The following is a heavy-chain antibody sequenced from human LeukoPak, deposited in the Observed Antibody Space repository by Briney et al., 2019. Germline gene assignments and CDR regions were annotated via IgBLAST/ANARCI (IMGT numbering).Heavy chain of an antibody. CDR2: IYYSGST. Sequence: SQTLSLTCTVSGGSISSGVSYWTWIRQHPGKGLEWIGYIYYSGSTYYNPSLKSRVTISVDTSKNQFSLKLSSVTAADTAVYYCARTVTSRVRAFDIWGQGTMVTVSS. V-gene: IGHV4-31*03. CDR3: ARTVTSRVRAFDI. CDR1: GGSISSGVSY. J-gene: IGHJ3*02. D-gene: IGHD4-17*01.